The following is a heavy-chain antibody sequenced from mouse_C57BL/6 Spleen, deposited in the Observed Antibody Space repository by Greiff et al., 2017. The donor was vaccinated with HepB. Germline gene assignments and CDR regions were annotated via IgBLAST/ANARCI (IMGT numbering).Heavy chain of an antibody. Sequence: EVQLQQSGPELVKPGASVKISCKASGYTFTDYYMNWVKQSHGKSLEWIGDINPNNGGTSYNQKFKGKATLTVDKSSSTAYMELRSLTSEDSAVYYCARGLSYYDPYYAMDYWGQGTSVTVSS. CDR3: ARGLSYYDPYYAMDY. J-gene: IGHJ4*01. V-gene: IGHV1-26*01. D-gene: IGHD2-4*01. CDR2: INPNNGGT. CDR1: GYTFTDYY.